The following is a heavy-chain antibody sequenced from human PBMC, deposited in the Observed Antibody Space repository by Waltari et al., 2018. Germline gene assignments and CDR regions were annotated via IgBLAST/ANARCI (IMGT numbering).Heavy chain of an antibody. CDR3: ARESVSGSYPFDY. J-gene: IGHJ4*02. V-gene: IGHV1-69*01. CDR2: IIPIFGTA. D-gene: IGHD1-26*01. CDR1: GGTFSSYA. Sequence: VQSQVQLVQSGAEVKVSCKASGGTFSSYAISWVRQAPGQGLEWMGGIIPIFGTANYAQKFQVRVTITADESTSTAYMELSSLRSEDTAVYYCARESVSGSYPFDYWGQGTLVTVSS.